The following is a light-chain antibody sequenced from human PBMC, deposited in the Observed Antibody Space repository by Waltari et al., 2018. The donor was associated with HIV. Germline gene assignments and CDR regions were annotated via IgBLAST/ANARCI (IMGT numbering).Light chain of an antibody. CDR3: LLSYSGARV. V-gene: IGLV7-46*01. CDR2: ETN. J-gene: IGLJ2*01. CDR1: TGAVTIGHY. Sequence: QPVVTQEPSVSVSAGGTVTLTCGSSTGAVTIGHYVYWFQQPPGRVPRTLIYETNKRHSWTPARFSGSLLGSFGGRAALTLSGAQPEDEADYYCLLSYSGARVFGGGTKLTV.